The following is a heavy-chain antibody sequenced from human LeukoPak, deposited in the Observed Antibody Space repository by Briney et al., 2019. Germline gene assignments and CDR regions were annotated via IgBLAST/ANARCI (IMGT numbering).Heavy chain of an antibody. CDR1: GFTFTDHS. CDR2: ISSSGSFV. J-gene: IGHJ6*02. Sequence: PGGSLRLSCAASGFTFTDHSMNWVRQAPGKGLEWVSSISSSGSFVYYGDAVKGRFTISRDNAKNSLYLQMNSLRAEDTAVYYCARRVSCCDYGMDVWGQGTTVTVSS. V-gene: IGHV3-21*01. D-gene: IGHD2-21*01. CDR3: ARRVSCCDYGMDV.